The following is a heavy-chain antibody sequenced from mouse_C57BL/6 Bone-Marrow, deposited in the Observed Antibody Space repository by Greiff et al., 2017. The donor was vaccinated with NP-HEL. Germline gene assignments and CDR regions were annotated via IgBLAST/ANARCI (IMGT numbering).Heavy chain of an antibody. CDR1: GYSITSDY. CDR2: ISYSGST. V-gene: IGHV3-8*01. CDR3: ARAYYSNLAWFAY. D-gene: IGHD2-5*01. J-gene: IGHJ3*01. Sequence: EVQLVESGPGLAKPSQTLSLTCSVTGYSITSDYWNWIRKFPGNKLEYMGYISYSGSTYYNPSLKSRISITRDTSKNQYYLQLNSVTTADTATYYCARAYYSNLAWFAYWGQGTLVTVSA.